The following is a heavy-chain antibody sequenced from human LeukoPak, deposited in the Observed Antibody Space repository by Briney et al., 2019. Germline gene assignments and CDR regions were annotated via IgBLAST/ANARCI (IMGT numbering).Heavy chain of an antibody. CDR1: GGSISSYY. Sequence: ETLSLTCTVSGGSISSYYWSWVRQAPGKGLEWVSVIYSGGSTYYADSVKGRFTISRDNSKNTLYLQMNSLRAEDTAVYYCARGYESDYWGQGTLVTVSS. J-gene: IGHJ4*02. CDR2: IYSGGST. CDR3: ARGYESDY. D-gene: IGHD1-14*01. V-gene: IGHV3-53*01.